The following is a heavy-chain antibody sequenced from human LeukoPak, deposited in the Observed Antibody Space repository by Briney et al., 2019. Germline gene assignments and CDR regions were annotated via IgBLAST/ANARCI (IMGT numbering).Heavy chain of an antibody. CDR2: ISWNSGSI. CDR1: GFTFDDYA. CDR3: AKDGGYSYGSYLDY. Sequence: GRSLRLSCAASGFTFDDYAMHWVRQAPGKGLEWVSGISWNSGSIGYADSVKGRFTISRDSAKNSLYLQMNSLRAEDMALYYCAKDGGYSYGSYLDYWGQGTLVTVSS. J-gene: IGHJ4*02. D-gene: IGHD5-18*01. V-gene: IGHV3-9*03.